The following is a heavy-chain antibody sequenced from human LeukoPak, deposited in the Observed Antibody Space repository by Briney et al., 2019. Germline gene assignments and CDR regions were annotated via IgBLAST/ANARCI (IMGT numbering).Heavy chain of an antibody. CDR3: ARTGGSYPDLLWYFDL. CDR1: GYTFTSYY. D-gene: IGHD1-26*01. V-gene: IGHV1-46*01. J-gene: IGHJ2*01. CDR2: INPSGGST. Sequence: ASVKVSCKASGYTFTSYYMHWVRQAPGQGLEWMGIINPSGGSTSYAQKFRGRVTMTRDTSTSTVYMELSSLRSEDTAVYYCARTGGSYPDLLWYFDLWGRGTLVTVSS.